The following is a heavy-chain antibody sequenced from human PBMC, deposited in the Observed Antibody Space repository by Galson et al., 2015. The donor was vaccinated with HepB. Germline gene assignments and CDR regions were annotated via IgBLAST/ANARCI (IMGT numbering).Heavy chain of an antibody. J-gene: IGHJ4*02. CDR1: GFTFSSYA. V-gene: IGHV3-30*04. D-gene: IGHD6-13*01. Sequence: SLRLSCAASGFTFSSYAMHWVRQAPGKGLEWVAVISYDGSNKYYADSVKGRFTISRDNSKNTLYLQMNSLRAEDTAVYYCARGEETIVAAATDNWYYWGQGTLVTVSS. CDR3: ARGEETIVAAATDNWYY. CDR2: ISYDGSNK.